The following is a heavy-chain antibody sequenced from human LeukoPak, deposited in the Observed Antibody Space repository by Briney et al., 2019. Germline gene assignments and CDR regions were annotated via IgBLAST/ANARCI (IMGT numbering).Heavy chain of an antibody. CDR1: GYTFTGYY. CDR3: ARGPLGYYDSSGYYSLDY. CDR2: INPNSGGT. D-gene: IGHD3-22*01. Sequence: ASVKVSCKASGYTFTGYYRHWVRQAPGQGLEWMGWINPNSGGTNYAQKFQGRVTMTRDTSISTAYMELSRLRSDDTAVYYCARGPLGYYDSSGYYSLDYWGQGTLVTVSS. J-gene: IGHJ4*02. V-gene: IGHV1-2*02.